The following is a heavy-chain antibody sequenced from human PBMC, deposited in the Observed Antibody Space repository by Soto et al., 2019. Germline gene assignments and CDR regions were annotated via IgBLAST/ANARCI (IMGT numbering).Heavy chain of an antibody. J-gene: IGHJ4*02. Sequence: QVQLVESGGGVVQPGKSLRLSCAASGFTFSSYAMHWVRQAPGRGLEWVAVISHDGSNTYYADSVKGRFTISRDNSKYTMYLQMSSLRAEGSAVFYCARDPYGDYYFDHWGQGTLVTVSS. CDR3: ARDPYGDYYFDH. V-gene: IGHV3-30*04. CDR2: ISHDGSNT. D-gene: IGHD4-17*01. CDR1: GFTFSSYA.